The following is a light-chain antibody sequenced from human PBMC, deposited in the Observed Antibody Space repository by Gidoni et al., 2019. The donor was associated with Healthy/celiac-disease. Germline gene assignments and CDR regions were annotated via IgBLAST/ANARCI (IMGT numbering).Light chain of an antibody. CDR2: DAS. V-gene: IGKV3-11*01. Sequence: EIVLTQSPATLALSPGEGASLSCRASQSVSSYLALYHQKPGQAPRLLIYDASNRATGIPARFSGSGSGTDFTLTISSLEPEDFAVYYCQQRSNWPPTFXQXTKVEIK. J-gene: IGKJ1*01. CDR3: QQRSNWPPT. CDR1: QSVSSY.